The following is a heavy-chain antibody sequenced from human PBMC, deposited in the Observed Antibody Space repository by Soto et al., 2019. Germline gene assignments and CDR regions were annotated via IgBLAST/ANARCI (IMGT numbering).Heavy chain of an antibody. CDR1: GFTFINYG. CDR2: ISGSGEIT. D-gene: IGHD3-16*01. CDR3: EEGLFYFDY. J-gene: IGHJ4*02. Sequence: EVQLLESGGGLVQPGGSLRLSCAASGFTFINYGMTWVRQAPGKGLEWVSGISGSGEITNYAELVKGRFIISRDNSKNTVHLQMNNLRDEDTAVYYCEEGLFYFDYWGRGTLVT. V-gene: IGHV3-23*01.